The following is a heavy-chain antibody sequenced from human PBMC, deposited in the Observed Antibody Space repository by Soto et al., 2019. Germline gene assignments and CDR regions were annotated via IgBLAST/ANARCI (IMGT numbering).Heavy chain of an antibody. CDR3: ARDRYAYGSGSTIDY. J-gene: IGHJ4*02. CDR2: IVPILGVP. V-gene: IGHV1-69*08. D-gene: IGHD3-10*01. Sequence: QVQLVQSGAEVKKPGSSVKVSCKASGGTFSSYTVSWVRQAPGQGIEWMGRIVPILGVPNYAQRFQGIVTITADKGTNTAYMELSSLRSYDTAVYYFARDRYAYGSGSTIDYWGQGTLVTVSS. CDR1: GGTFSSYT.